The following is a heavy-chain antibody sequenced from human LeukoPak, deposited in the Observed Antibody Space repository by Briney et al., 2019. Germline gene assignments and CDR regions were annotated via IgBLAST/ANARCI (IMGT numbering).Heavy chain of an antibody. D-gene: IGHD3-10*01. CDR1: GGSFSGYY. CDR2: INHSGST. CDR3: ARDRGMVREKMDAFDI. V-gene: IGHV4-34*01. J-gene: IGHJ3*02. Sequence: PSETLSLTCAVYGGSFSGYYWSWIRQPPGKGLEWIGEINHSGSTNYNPSLKSRVTISVDTSKNQFSLKLSSVSAADTAVYYCARDRGMVREKMDAFDIWGQGTMVTVSP.